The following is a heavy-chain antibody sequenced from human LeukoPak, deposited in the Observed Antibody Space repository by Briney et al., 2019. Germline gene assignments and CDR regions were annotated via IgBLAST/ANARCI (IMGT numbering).Heavy chain of an antibody. CDR3: APLSLYGSGSYPFDY. D-gene: IGHD3-10*01. V-gene: IGHV3-21*01. CDR2: ISSSSSYI. Sequence: GGSLRLSCAASGFTFSSYSMSWVRQAPGKGLEWVSSISSSSSYIYYADSVKGRFTISRDNAKNSLYLQMNSLRAEDTAVYYCAPLSLYGSGSYPFDYWGQGTLVTVSS. J-gene: IGHJ4*02. CDR1: GFTFSSYS.